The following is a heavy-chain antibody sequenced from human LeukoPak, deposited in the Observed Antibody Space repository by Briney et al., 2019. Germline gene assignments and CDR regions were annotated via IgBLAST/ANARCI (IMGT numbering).Heavy chain of an antibody. CDR3: ARGGYLRYYYMDV. D-gene: IGHD3-22*01. V-gene: IGHV1-2*02. CDR2: INPNSGGT. Sequence: ASVKVSCKASGYTFTSYDINWVRQATGQGLEWMGWINPNSGGTNYAQKFQGRVTMTRDTSISTAYMELSRLRSDDTAVYYCARGGYLRYYYMDVWGKGTTVTISS. J-gene: IGHJ6*03. CDR1: GYTFTSYD.